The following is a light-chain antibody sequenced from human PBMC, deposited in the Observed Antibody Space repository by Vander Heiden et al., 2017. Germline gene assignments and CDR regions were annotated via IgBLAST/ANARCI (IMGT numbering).Light chain of an antibody. CDR2: DVI. J-gene: IGLJ2*01. CDR3: CSHAGTYTWI. CDR1: STDVGDYNY. Sequence: QSALTQPRSVSGSPGQSVTISCTGTSTDVGDYNYVAWYQQHPGKAPELMIYDVIKRPSGVPDRFSGSKSGNTASLTISGLQPEDEADYYCCSHAGTYTWIFGGGTSLTVL. V-gene: IGLV2-11*01.